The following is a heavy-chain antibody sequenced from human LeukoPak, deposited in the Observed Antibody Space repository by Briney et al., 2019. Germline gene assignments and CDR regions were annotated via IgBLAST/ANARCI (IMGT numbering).Heavy chain of an antibody. CDR2: IYSGGST. CDR3: AKFIDYYYYYIDV. V-gene: IGHV3-53*01. CDR1: GFTVSSNY. D-gene: IGHD3-16*02. Sequence: GGSLRLSCAASGFTVSSNYMTWVRQAPGKGLEWVSVIYSGGSTYYADSVKGRFTISRDNSKNTLYLQMNSLRAEDTAIYYCAKFIDYYYYYIDVWGKGTTVTVSS. J-gene: IGHJ6*03.